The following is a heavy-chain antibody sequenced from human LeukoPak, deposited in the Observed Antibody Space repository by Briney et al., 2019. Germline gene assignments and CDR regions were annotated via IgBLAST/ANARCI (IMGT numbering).Heavy chain of an antibody. CDR2: IIPIFGTA. D-gene: IGHD2-15*01. V-gene: IGHV1-69*13. CDR1: GGTFSSYA. J-gene: IGHJ4*02. Sequence: SMKVSCKASGGTFSSYAISWVRQAPGQGLEWMGGIIPIFGTANYAQKFQGRVTITADESTSTAYMELSSLRSEDTAVYYCARGPGCSGGSCYGGSFDYWGQGTLVTVSS. CDR3: ARGPGCSGGSCYGGSFDY.